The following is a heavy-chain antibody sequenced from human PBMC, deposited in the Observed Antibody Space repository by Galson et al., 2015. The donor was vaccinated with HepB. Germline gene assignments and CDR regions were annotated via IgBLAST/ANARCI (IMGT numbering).Heavy chain of an antibody. CDR1: GFTVSSNH. D-gene: IGHD1-26*01. V-gene: IGHV3-66*02. CDR3: ARALHGATTGSTFDC. Sequence: SLRLSCAASGFTVSSNHMSWVRQAPGKGLEWVSVIYSGGSTYYADSVKGRFTISRDNSKNSLYLQMNSLRAEDTAVYYCARALHGATTGSTFDCWGQGTLVTVSS. CDR2: IYSGGST. J-gene: IGHJ4*02.